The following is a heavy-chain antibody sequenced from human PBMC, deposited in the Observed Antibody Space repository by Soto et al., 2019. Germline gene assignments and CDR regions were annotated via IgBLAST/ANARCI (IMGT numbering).Heavy chain of an antibody. CDR2: ISGSGGST. CDR1: GFTFSSYA. J-gene: IGHJ6*03. D-gene: IGHD3-10*01. CDR3: AKVLPPPYYYGSGSYYKYYYYYYMDV. Sequence: GGSLRLSCAASGFTFSSYAMSWVRQAPGKGLEWVSAISGSGGSTYYADSVKGRFTISRDNSKNTLYLQMNSLRAEDTAVYYCAKVLPPPYYYGSGSYYKYYYYYYMDVWGKGTTVTVSS. V-gene: IGHV3-23*01.